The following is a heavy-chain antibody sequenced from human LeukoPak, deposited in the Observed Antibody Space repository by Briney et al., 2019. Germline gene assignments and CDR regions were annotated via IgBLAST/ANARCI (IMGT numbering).Heavy chain of an antibody. V-gene: IGHV1-46*01. CDR3: ARDQVNVGATDY. J-gene: IGHJ4*02. Sequence: ASVKVSCKASGYTFTSYYMHWVRQAPGQGLEWMGIINPSGGSTSYAQKFQGRVTMTRDTSTSTVYMELSSLRSEDTAVYYCARDQVNVGATDYWGQGTLVTDSS. D-gene: IGHD1-26*01. CDR2: INPSGGST. CDR1: GYTFTSYY.